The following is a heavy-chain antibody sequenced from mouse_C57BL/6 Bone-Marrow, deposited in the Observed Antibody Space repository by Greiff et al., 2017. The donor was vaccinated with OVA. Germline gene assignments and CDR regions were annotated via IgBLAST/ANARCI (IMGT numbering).Heavy chain of an antibody. CDR2: IYPGSGST. CDR3: ARSNYYGSSYPPAWFAY. Sequence: QVQLQQPGAELVKPGASVKMSCKASGYTFTSYWITWVKQRPGQGLEWIGDIYPGSGSTNYNEKFKSKATLTVDTSSSTAYMQLSSLTSEDSAVYYCARSNYYGSSYPPAWFAYWGQGTLVTVSA. J-gene: IGHJ3*01. D-gene: IGHD1-1*01. CDR1: GYTFTSYW. V-gene: IGHV1-55*01.